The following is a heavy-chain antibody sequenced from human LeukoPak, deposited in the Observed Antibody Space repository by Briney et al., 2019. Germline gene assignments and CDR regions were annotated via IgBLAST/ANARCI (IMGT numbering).Heavy chain of an antibody. V-gene: IGHV3-30*02. CDR3: AKDAPNYYGSGSYPDY. CDR1: GFTFSSYG. D-gene: IGHD3-10*01. Sequence: GGSLRLSCAASGFTFSSYGMHWVRQAPDKGLEWVAFIRYDGSNKYYADSVKGRFTISRDNSKNTLYLQMNSLRAEDTAVYYCAKDAPNYYGSGSYPDYWGQGTLVTVSS. J-gene: IGHJ4*02. CDR2: IRYDGSNK.